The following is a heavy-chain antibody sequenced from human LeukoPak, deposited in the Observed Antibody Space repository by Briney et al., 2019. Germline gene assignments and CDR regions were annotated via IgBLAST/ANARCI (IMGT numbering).Heavy chain of an antibody. J-gene: IGHJ6*02. CDR1: GGSISSYY. CDR2: IYYSGST. CDR3: ARHDGYYYGMDV. Sequence: SETLSLTCTVSGGSISSYYWSWIRQPPGKGLEWIGYIYYSGSTYYNPSLKSRVTISVDTSKNQFSLKLSSVTAADTAVYYCARHDGYYYGMDVWGQGTTVTVSS. V-gene: IGHV4-59*08.